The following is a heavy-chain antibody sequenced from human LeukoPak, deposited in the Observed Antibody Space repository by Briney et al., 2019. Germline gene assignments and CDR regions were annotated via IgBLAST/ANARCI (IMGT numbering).Heavy chain of an antibody. CDR3: VSPGGDGYNSWVFDI. J-gene: IGHJ3*02. D-gene: IGHD5-24*01. CDR1: GFTFSSYA. V-gene: IGHV3-64D*06. Sequence: GGSLTLSCSASGFTFSSYAMHWVRQAPGKGLEYVSAISSNGGSTYYADSVKGRFTISRDNSKNTLYLQMSSLRAEDTAVYYCVSPGGDGYNSWVFDIWGQGTMVTVSS. CDR2: ISSNGGST.